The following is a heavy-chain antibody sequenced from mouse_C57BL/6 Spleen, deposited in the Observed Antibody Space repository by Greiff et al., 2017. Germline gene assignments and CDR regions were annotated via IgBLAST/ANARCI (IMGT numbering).Heavy chain of an antibody. D-gene: IGHD1-1*01. CDR1: GFTFSSYA. J-gene: IGHJ1*03. Sequence: EVKVVESGGGLVKPGGSLKLSCAASGFTFSSYAMSWVRQTPEKRLEWVATISDGGSYTYYPDNVKGRCTISRDNAKNNLYLQMSHLKSEDTAMYYCARGNDGSSYWYFDVWGTGTTVTVSS. V-gene: IGHV5-4*03. CDR3: ARGNDGSSYWYFDV. CDR2: ISDGGSYT.